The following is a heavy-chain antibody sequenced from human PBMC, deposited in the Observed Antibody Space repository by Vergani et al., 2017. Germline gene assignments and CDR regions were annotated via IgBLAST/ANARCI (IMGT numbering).Heavy chain of an antibody. CDR1: GYIFKNYY. V-gene: IGHV1-46*02. Sequence: VQLVQSGAEVRKPGASVTVSCTASGYIFKNYYIHWLRQAPGQAFEWMGILNPTTGHTTSAQKFMGRVDMTRDPSTYTSTRTVQMTLSSLRSEDAAVYYCAGSIGYXAGATCRAYYFDHWGQGTRVTVSS. CDR3: AGSIGYXAGATCRAYYFDH. CDR2: LNPTTGHT. J-gene: IGHJ5*02. D-gene: IGHD2-21*01.